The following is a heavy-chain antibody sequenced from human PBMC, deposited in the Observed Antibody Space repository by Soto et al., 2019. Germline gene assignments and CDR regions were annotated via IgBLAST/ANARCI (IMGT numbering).Heavy chain of an antibody. D-gene: IGHD3-3*01. J-gene: IGHJ6*03. Sequence: SETLSLTCTVSGGSISSSSYYWGWIRQPPGKGLEWIGSIYYSGSTYYNPSLKSRVTISVDTSKNQFSLKLSSVTAADTAVYYCASNYDFWSGYTYYYYYYYMDVWGKGTTVTVSS. CDR2: IYYSGST. CDR3: ASNYDFWSGYTYYYYYYYMDV. V-gene: IGHV4-39*01. CDR1: GGSISSSSYY.